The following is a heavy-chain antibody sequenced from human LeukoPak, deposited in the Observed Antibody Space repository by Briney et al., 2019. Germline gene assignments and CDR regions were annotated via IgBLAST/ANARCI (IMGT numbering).Heavy chain of an antibody. J-gene: IGHJ5*01. Sequence: GGSLRLSCAASGFTFSRYWMRWVRQAPGKGLEWVANIKQDGSEKYYVDSVKGRFTISRDNAKNSLYLQMNSLRAEDTAVYYCARGYCSSTTCYHNWFDSWGQGTLVTVSP. CDR3: ARGYCSSTTCYHNWFDS. CDR1: GFTFSRYW. D-gene: IGHD2-2*01. CDR2: IKQDGSEK. V-gene: IGHV3-7*01.